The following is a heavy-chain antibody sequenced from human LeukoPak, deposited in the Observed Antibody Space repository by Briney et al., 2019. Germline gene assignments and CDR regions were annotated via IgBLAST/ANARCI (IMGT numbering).Heavy chain of an antibody. CDR2: INPNSGGT. CDR1: GYTFTGYY. V-gene: IGHV1-2*02. Sequence: ASVKVSCKASGYTFTGYYMHWVRQAPGQGLEWMGWINPNSGGTNYAQKFQGRVTMTRDTSISTAYMELSRLRSDDTAVYYCARELGETSGMGYWGQGTRVTVSS. D-gene: IGHD1-26*01. CDR3: ARELGETSGMGY. J-gene: IGHJ4*02.